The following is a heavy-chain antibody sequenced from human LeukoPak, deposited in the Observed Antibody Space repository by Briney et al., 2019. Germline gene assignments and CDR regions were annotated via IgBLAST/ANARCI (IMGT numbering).Heavy chain of an antibody. V-gene: IGHV4-34*01. J-gene: IGHJ4*02. D-gene: IGHD4-23*01. CDR3: ASVPRGGTSTRDY. CDR1: GGSFSGYY. CDR2: INHSGST. Sequence: SETLSLICAVYGGSFSGYYWSWIRQPPGKGLEWIGEINHSGSTNYNPSLKSRVTISVDTSKNQFSLKLSSVTAADTAVYYCASVPRGGTSTRDYWGQGTLVTVSS.